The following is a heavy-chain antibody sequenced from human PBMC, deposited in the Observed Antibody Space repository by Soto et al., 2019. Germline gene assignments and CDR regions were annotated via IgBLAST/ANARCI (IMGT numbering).Heavy chain of an antibody. V-gene: IGHV1-18*01. J-gene: IGHJ4*02. D-gene: IGHD3-10*01. CDR1: GYTLTSYG. CDR3: ASGWFGEFVYYFDY. CDR2: ISAYNGNT. Sequence: QVQLVQSGAEVKKPGASVKVSCKASGYTLTSYGFSWVRQAPGQRLEWMGWISAYNGNTNYAQKLQGRVTMTTDTSTSTAYMELRSLGSDDKAVYYCASGWFGEFVYYFDYWGQGTLVTVSS.